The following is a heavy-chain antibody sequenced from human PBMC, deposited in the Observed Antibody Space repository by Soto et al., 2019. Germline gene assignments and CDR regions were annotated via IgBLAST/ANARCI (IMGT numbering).Heavy chain of an antibody. D-gene: IGHD1-1*01. CDR2: IYYSWST. Sequence: SETLSLNCTVSGGTVSSGSYYLSWIRHPPGKGLEGIGYIYYSWSTNYNPSLKSRLTMSVDRATKQFSLTLRSVTAADTAMYYCVRAGTKNLRDSSAPGGQGNLVTVSS. CDR3: VRAGTKNLRDSSAP. CDR1: GGTVSSGSYY. J-gene: IGHJ5*02. V-gene: IGHV4-61*01.